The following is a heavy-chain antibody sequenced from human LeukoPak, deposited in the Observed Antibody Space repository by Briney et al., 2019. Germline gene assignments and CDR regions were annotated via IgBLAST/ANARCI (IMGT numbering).Heavy chain of an antibody. V-gene: IGHV3-23*01. CDR3: AKGSSSSRPYYFDY. J-gene: IGHJ4*02. Sequence: GGALRLSCAASGFSSNNYAMSWVRQAPGKGLEWISAITGGGDDTYHADSVKGRFAISRDSSKNMMYMQMNSLRGEDTAVYYCAKGSSSSRPYYFDYWGQGALVTVSS. CDR1: GFSSNNYA. CDR2: ITGGGDDT. D-gene: IGHD6-6*01.